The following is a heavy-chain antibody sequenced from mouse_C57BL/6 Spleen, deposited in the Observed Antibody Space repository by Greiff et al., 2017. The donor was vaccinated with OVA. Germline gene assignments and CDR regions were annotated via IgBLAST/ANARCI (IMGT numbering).Heavy chain of an antibody. J-gene: IGHJ1*03. V-gene: IGHV3-6*01. CDR1: GYSITSGYY. CDR2: ISYDGSN. Sequence: VQLQQSGPGLVKPSQSLSLTCSVTGYSITSGYYWNWIRQFPGNKLEWMGYISYDGSNNYNPSLKNRISITRDTSKNQFFLKLNSVTTEDTATYYCAREDYGEGYFDVWGTGTTVTVSS. CDR3: AREDYGEGYFDV. D-gene: IGHD2-4*01.